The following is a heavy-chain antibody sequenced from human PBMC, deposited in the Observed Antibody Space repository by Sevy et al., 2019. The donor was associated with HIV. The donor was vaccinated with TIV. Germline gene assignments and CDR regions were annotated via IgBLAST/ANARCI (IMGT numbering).Heavy chain of an antibody. Sequence: SETLSLTCAVYGGSFSGYYWSWIRQPPGKGLEWIGEINHSGSTNYNPSLKSRVTISVDTSKNQFSLKLSSVTAADTAVYYCARLRRYCSSTSCPRRDWLDPWGQGTLVTVSS. CDR2: INHSGST. CDR1: GGSFSGYY. V-gene: IGHV4-34*01. D-gene: IGHD2-2*01. J-gene: IGHJ5*02. CDR3: ARLRRYCSSTSCPRRDWLDP.